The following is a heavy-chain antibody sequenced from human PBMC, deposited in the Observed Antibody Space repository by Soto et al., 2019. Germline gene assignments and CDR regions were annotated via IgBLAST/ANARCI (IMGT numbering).Heavy chain of an antibody. CDR1: GYTFTSYY. D-gene: IGHD5-12*01. CDR2: INPSGGST. V-gene: IGHV1-46*01. J-gene: IGHJ6*02. Sequence: QVQLVQSGAEVKKPGASVKVSSKASGYTFTSYYMHWVRQAPGQGLEWMGIINPSGGSTSYAQKFQGRVNMTRDTSTSTVYMELSSLRSEDTAVYYCARGDIVATSRIYYYYGMDVWGQGTTVTVSS. CDR3: ARGDIVATSRIYYYYGMDV.